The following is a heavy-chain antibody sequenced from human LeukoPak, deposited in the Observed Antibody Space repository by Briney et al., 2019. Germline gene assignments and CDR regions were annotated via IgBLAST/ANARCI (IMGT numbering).Heavy chain of an antibody. Sequence: PGRSLRLSCAASGFTFNTYAMHWVRQAPGKGLEWVAVISDNGRRQYYADSVKGRFTISRDNSKNMLYLQMNSLRVEDTAVYYCARELRLRGYLDYWGQGTLVTVSS. CDR3: ARELRLRGYLDY. CDR2: ISDNGRRQ. D-gene: IGHD3-10*01. V-gene: IGHV3-30*04. J-gene: IGHJ4*02. CDR1: GFTFNTYA.